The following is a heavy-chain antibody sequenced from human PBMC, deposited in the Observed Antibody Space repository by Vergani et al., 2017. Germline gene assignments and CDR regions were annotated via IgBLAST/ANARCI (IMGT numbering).Heavy chain of an antibody. Sequence: QVQLVQSGAEVKKPGSSVKVSCKASGGTFSSYAISWVRQAPGQGLEWMGGIIPIFCTANYAQKFQGRVTITADESTSTAYMELSSLRSEDTAVYYCARVEGISGYPEYYFDYWGQGTLVTVSS. CDR1: GGTFSSYA. J-gene: IGHJ4*02. V-gene: IGHV1-69*01. CDR2: IIPIFCTA. D-gene: IGHD3-16*02. CDR3: ARVEGISGYPEYYFDY.